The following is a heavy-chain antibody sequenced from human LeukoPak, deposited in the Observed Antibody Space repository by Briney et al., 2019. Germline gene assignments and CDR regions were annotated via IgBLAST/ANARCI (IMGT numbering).Heavy chain of an antibody. CDR2: VSYDGSGE. CDR1: GFIFRSYP. V-gene: IGHV3-30*01. Sequence: GGSLRLSCAASGFIFRSYPMHWVRQAPGKGLEWVAVVSYDGSGENYADSVNGRFTISRDNSKNTLYLQMNSLRAEDTAVFYCARDGVGTAFDLWGQGTMVTVSP. J-gene: IGHJ3*01. D-gene: IGHD1-26*01. CDR3: ARDGVGTAFDL.